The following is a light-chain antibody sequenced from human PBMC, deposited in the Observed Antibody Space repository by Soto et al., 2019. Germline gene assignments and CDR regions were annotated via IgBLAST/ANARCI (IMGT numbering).Light chain of an antibody. Sequence: DVKMTLSPGALATFVGKTGTIACHASHDISNYLTWYQQKPGKAPKLLIYDASNWDTGVPSRFSGSGSGTDFTFTISSLQPEVIATYYCQQYDNLPITFGQGTRVEIK. CDR2: DAS. CDR3: QQYDNLPIT. CDR1: HDISNY. J-gene: IGKJ5*01. V-gene: IGKV1-33*01.